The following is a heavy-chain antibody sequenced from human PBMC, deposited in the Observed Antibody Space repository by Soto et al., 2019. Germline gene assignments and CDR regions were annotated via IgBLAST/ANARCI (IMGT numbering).Heavy chain of an antibody. Sequence: SETLAITCTLSRGSISISSYCWGWIRQPPGKGLEWIGSIYYSGITYYNPSLKSRVTISVDTSKNQLSLKLSSVTAADTAVYYCARHYYDSSGYLYWGQGTLVTGSS. CDR1: RGSISISSYC. V-gene: IGHV4-39*01. J-gene: IGHJ4*02. D-gene: IGHD3-22*01. CDR2: IYYSGIT. CDR3: ARHYYDSSGYLY.